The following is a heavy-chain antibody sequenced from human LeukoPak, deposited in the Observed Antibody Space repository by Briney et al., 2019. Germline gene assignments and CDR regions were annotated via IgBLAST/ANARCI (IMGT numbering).Heavy chain of an antibody. J-gene: IGHJ4*02. CDR1: GFTFSNYA. D-gene: IGHD3-22*01. CDR3: AKDYHRAYYYTPYDY. V-gene: IGHV3-23*01. Sequence: GGSLRLSCAASGFTFSNYAMNWVRQAPGKGLEWVSTISGSGGSTYYADSVKGRFTISRDNSKNTLFLQMNSLRAEDTALYFCAKDYHRAYYYTPYDYGGQGTLVTVSS. CDR2: ISGSGGST.